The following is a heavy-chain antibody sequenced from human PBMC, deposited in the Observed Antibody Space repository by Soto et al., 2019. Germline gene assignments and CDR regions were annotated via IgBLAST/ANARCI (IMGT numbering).Heavy chain of an antibody. J-gene: IGHJ6*02. Sequence: GDSLKISFKGSGYSFTSYWISWVRQMPGRGLEWMGRIDPSDSYTNYSPSFQGHVTISADKSISTAYLQWSSLKASDTAMYYCATPHITIFGVVPDDGMDVWGQGTTVTVS. D-gene: IGHD3-3*01. CDR1: GYSFTSYW. CDR2: IDPSDSYT. CDR3: ATPHITIFGVVPDDGMDV. V-gene: IGHV5-10-1*01.